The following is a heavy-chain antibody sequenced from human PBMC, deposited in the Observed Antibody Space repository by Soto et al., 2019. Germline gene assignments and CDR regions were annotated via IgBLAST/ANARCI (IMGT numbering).Heavy chain of an antibody. D-gene: IGHD2-8*02. CDR1: GFSFSISP. CDR2: ISYDGTNK. CDR3: ARDPKTSGGQHWAFNYFDS. J-gene: IGHJ4*02. V-gene: IGHV3-30-3*01. Sequence: ESVGGVVQPGRSLRLSCAASGFSFSISPMHWVRQAPGKGPEWVALISYDGTNKFYADSVKDRFTISRDNSKSTLYLQVDSLRPEDAAVYYCARDPKTSGGQHWAFNYFDSWGQGTLVTVSS.